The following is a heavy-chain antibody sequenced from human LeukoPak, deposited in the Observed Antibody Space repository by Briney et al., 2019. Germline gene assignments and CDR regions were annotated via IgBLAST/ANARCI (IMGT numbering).Heavy chain of an antibody. CDR2: IYHSGYS. D-gene: IGHD3-10*01. CDR1: GDSISSGGYY. V-gene: IGHV4-31*03. Sequence: PSEPLSLTYTVSGDSISSGGYYWPWLRQHPGKRLEWSGYIYHSGYSNYNPSLRSRVTISVDTSKNQFSLKLSSVTAADTAVYYCARWNSGFGDATTDYGLDVWGQGATVTVSS. J-gene: IGHJ6*02. CDR3: ARWNSGFGDATTDYGLDV.